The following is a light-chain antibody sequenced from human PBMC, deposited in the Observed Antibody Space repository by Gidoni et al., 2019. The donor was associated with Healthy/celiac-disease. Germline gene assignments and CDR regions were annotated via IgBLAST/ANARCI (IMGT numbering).Light chain of an antibody. V-gene: IGKV3-11*01. CDR3: QQRSNWPPYT. Sequence: EIVLTQSPATRSWSPGERATLSCRASQSVSSYLAWYQQKPGQAPRLLIYDASNRATGIPARFSGSGSGTDFTLTISSLEPEDFAVYYCQQRSNWPPYTFGQGTKLEIK. CDR2: DAS. CDR1: QSVSSY. J-gene: IGKJ2*01.